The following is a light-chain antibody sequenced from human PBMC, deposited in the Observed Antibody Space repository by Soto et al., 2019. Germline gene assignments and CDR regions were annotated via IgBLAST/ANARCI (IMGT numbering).Light chain of an antibody. Sequence: AIQLTQSPSSLSASVGDRVTITCRASQDISSFLAWYQQKPGKAPKLLIYAASTLQSGVPSRFSGSGSGTDFTLTISSLQSEDFAVYYCQQYKNWPLFGQGTRLEIK. CDR3: QQYKNWPL. V-gene: IGKV1D-13*01. CDR1: QDISSF. J-gene: IGKJ5*01. CDR2: AAS.